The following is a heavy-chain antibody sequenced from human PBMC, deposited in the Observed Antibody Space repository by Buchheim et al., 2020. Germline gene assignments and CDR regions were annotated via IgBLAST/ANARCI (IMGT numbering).Heavy chain of an antibody. CDR2: IYPRDSDT. D-gene: IGHD2-2*01. V-gene: IGHV5-51*01. J-gene: IGHJ4*02. CDR1: GYSFTDYW. Sequence: EVQLVQSGAEVKKPGESLKISCKGSGYSFTDYWIGWVRQMPGKGLEWMWMIYPRDSDTRYSPSFQGQVTISADKSISSASLQWSSLKASDTAMYYCVRGSGYCSSTRCYLFDYWGQGTL. CDR3: VRGSGYCSSTRCYLFDY.